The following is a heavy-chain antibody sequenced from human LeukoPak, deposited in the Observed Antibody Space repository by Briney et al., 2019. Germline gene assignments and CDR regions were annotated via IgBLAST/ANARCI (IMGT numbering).Heavy chain of an antibody. CDR1: GFTFSSFW. J-gene: IGHJ4*02. Sequence: GGSLRLSCADSGFTFSSFWMSWVRQAPGKGLEWVANIKQDGSEKYYVDSVKGRFTFSRDNAKNSLYLQMNSLRAEDTAVYYCARRDSSGYWGQGTLVTVSS. CDR2: IKQDGSEK. CDR3: ARRDSSGY. V-gene: IGHV3-7*01. D-gene: IGHD3-22*01.